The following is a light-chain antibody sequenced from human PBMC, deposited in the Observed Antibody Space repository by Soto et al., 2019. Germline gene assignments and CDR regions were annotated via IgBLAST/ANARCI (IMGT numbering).Light chain of an antibody. V-gene: IGLV2-8*01. J-gene: IGLJ2*01. CDR2: EVS. Sequence: QSALTQPPSASGSPGQSVTISCTGTSSDVGGYNYVSWYQQLPGKAPKLMIYEVSKRPSGVPDRFSGYKSGNTASLTVSGLQAEDESDYYCSSYAGSNGVVFGGGTKLTVL. CDR3: SSYAGSNGVV. CDR1: SSDVGGYNY.